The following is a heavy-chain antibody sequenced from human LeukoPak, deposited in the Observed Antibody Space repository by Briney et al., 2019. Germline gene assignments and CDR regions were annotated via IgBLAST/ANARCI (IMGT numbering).Heavy chain of an antibody. CDR2: IYYSGST. CDR3: ARVPLGRDAFDI. J-gene: IGHJ3*02. Sequence: PSETLSLTCTVSGGSLSSGGFHWSWIRQHPGKGLEWIGYIYYSGSTYYNPSLKSRVTISVDTSKSQFSLKLSSVTAADTAVYFCARVPLGRDAFDIWGQGTMVTVSS. D-gene: IGHD2-15*01. CDR1: GGSLSSGGFH. V-gene: IGHV4-31*03.